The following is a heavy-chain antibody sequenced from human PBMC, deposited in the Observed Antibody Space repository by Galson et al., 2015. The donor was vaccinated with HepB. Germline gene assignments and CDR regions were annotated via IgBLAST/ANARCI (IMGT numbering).Heavy chain of an antibody. CDR1: GYTFTSYG. Sequence: SVKVSCKASGYTFTSYGISWVRQAPGQGLEWMGWISAYNGNTNYAQKLQGRVTMTTDTSTSTAYMELRSLRSDDTAVYYCARAIAVAGNLLVNWYFDLWGRGTLVTVSS. D-gene: IGHD6-19*01. CDR2: ISAYNGNT. CDR3: ARAIAVAGNLLVNWYFDL. J-gene: IGHJ2*01. V-gene: IGHV1-18*01.